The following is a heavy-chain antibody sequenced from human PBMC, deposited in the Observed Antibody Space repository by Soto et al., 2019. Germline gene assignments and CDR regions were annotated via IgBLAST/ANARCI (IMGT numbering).Heavy chain of an antibody. CDR3: ARGSSSYYDYGMDV. CDR2: IYDSGST. D-gene: IGHD6-6*01. CDR1: GASISRGGYS. V-gene: IGHV4-30-2*01. J-gene: IGHJ6*02. Sequence: SETLSPTSAVSGASISRGGYSWTWIRQPPGKALEWIGNIYDSGSTSYNPSRKSRITISVDTSKNQFSLRLTSVTAADTAVYFWARGSSSYYDYGMDVWGQGTTVTVSS.